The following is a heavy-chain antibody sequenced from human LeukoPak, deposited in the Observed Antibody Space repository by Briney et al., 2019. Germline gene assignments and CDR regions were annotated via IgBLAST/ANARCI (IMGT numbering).Heavy chain of an antibody. Sequence: RGSLRLSCAASGFTFSSYSMNWVRQAPGKGLEWVSSISSSSSYIYYADSVKGRFTISRDNAKNTLFLQMNSLRAEDTAVYYCARDFLWGSGSRWGQGTLVTVSS. CDR3: ARDFLWGSGSR. CDR2: ISSSSSYI. CDR1: GFTFSSYS. J-gene: IGHJ4*02. D-gene: IGHD3-10*01. V-gene: IGHV3-21*01.